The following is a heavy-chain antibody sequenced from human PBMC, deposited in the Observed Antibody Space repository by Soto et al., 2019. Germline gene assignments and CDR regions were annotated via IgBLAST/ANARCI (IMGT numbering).Heavy chain of an antibody. J-gene: IGHJ4*02. CDR1: GFTFSNYA. V-gene: IGHV3-23*01. CDR3: AKDWPGTSSVTSDY. D-gene: IGHD4-17*01. CDR2: ITAGGSGT. Sequence: EVHLLESGGGLVQPGGSLRLSCAASGFTFSNYAMTWVRQAPGTELEWVSAITAGGSGTFYADSVRGRFTISRDDSQNTLYLQMNSLRADDTAVYYCAKDWPGTSSVTSDYWGQGTLVTVSS.